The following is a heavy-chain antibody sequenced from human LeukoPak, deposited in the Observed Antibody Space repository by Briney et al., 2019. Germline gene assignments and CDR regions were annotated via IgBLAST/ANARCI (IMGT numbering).Heavy chain of an antibody. CDR2: ISAYNGNT. J-gene: IGHJ4*02. D-gene: IGHD2-2*01. CDR3: ARAGGYCSSTSCSPFDY. Sequence: ASVKVSCTASGGTFSSYAIRWVRQAPGQGLEWMGWISAYNGNTNYAQKLQGRVTMTTDTSTSTAYMELRSLRSDDTAVYYCARAGGYCSSTSCSPFDYWGQGTLVTVSS. V-gene: IGHV1-18*01. CDR1: GGTFSSYA.